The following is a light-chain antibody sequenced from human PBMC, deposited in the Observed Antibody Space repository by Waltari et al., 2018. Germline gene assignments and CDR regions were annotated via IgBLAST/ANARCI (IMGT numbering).Light chain of an antibody. CDR2: GAY. CDR3: QQYNNLPT. J-gene: IGKJ1*01. V-gene: IGKV3-15*01. Sequence: DILLTQSPATLSVSPGERATLSCRASQSVSSNLAWYQQKPGQALRLLIYGAYTRATGIPARFSGSGSGTEVTLTISRLQSEDFAVYYCQQYNNLPTFDQGTKVAIE. CDR1: QSVSSN.